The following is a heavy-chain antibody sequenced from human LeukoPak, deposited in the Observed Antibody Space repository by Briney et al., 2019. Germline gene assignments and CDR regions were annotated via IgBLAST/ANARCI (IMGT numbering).Heavy chain of an antibody. CDR2: IYHSGSP. Sequence: PSETLSLTCAVYGGSFSGYYWSWIRQPPGKGLEWIGSIYHSGSPYYNPSLKSRVTISVDTSKNQFSLKLSSVTAADTAVYYCARAQWLAPFDYWGQGTLVTVSS. D-gene: IGHD6-19*01. V-gene: IGHV4-34*01. J-gene: IGHJ4*02. CDR3: ARAQWLAPFDY. CDR1: GGSFSGYY.